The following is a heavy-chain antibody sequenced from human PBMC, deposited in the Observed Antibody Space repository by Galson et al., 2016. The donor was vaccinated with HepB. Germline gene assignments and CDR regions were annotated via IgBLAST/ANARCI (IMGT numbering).Heavy chain of an antibody. CDR3: AKDYIPLYYYGSGSYYRRTAYGMDV. D-gene: IGHD3-10*01. CDR2: ISYDGSNK. V-gene: IGHV3-30*18. Sequence: SLRLSCAASGFTFSSYGMHWVRQAPGKGLEWVAVISYDGSNKYYADSVKGRFTISRDNSKNTLYLQMNSLRAEDTAVYYCAKDYIPLYYYGSGSYYRRTAYGMDVWGQGTTVTVSS. CDR1: GFTFSSYG. J-gene: IGHJ6*02.